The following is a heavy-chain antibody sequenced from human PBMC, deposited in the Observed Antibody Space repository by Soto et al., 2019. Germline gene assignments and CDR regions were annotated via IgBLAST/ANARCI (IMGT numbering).Heavy chain of an antibody. CDR3: GRGRSGQIVVFF. D-gene: IGHD1-26*01. V-gene: IGHV1-2*02. CDR2: IGPETGAT. CDR1: GYTFTDHY. J-gene: IGHJ4*02. Sequence: ASVKVSCKASGYTFTDHYIHWVRQAPEQGPEWMGEIGPETGATRYAQKFQGRVTMTRDMSITTVYMELNNLSPDDTAVYYCGRGRSGQIVVFFWGQGTPVTVSS.